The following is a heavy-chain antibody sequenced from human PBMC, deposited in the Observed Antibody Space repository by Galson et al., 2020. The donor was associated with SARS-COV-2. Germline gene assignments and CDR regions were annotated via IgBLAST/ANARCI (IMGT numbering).Heavy chain of an antibody. CDR2: ISSSCYSI. CDR3: ARSSGYSSGWWDY. Sequence: GESLKISCSASGFNFSDYYMSWIRQAPGKGLEWVSYISSSCYSIYYADSMKGRFTISRDNAQNSLYLQLNSLRAEDTATDYCARSSGYSSGWWDYWGQGTLVTVSS. CDR1: GFNFSDYY. V-gene: IGHV3-11*01. J-gene: IGHJ4*02. D-gene: IGHD6-19*01.